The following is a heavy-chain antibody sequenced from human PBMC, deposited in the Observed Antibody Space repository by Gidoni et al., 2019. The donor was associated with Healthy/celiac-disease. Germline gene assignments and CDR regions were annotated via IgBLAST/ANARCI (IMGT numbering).Heavy chain of an antibody. V-gene: IGHV4-34*01. CDR3: ARVELRFLEWFPGIYGMDV. D-gene: IGHD3-3*01. Sequence: QVQLQQWGAGLLKPSETLSLPCAVYGWSFSVYYWSWIRQPQGQGLEWIGEINRSGSTNYNPSLKSRVTISVDTSKNQFSLKLSSVTAADTAVYYGARVELRFLEWFPGIYGMDVWGQGTTVTVSS. J-gene: IGHJ6*02. CDR2: INRSGST. CDR1: GWSFSVYY.